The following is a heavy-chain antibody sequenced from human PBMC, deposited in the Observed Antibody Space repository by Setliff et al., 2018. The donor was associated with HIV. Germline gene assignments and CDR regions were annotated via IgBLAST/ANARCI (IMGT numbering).Heavy chain of an antibody. V-gene: IGHV1-24*01. CDR2: FDPQDGET. D-gene: IGHD2-2*01. CDR3: AIAVIGGWLRPMPDY. J-gene: IGHJ4*02. CDR1: GYTLTEVS. Sequence: PVKVSCKVPGYTLTEVSVHRVRQAPGTGLEWMGYFDPQDGETVYAQKFQGRVSMTEETSTDTAYMEMRSLRSDDTAVSYCAIAVIGGWLRPMPDYWGQGTLVTVSS.